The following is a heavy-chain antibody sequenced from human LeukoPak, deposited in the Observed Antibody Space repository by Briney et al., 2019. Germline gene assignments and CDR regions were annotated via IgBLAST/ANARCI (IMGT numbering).Heavy chain of an antibody. J-gene: IGHJ4*02. CDR3: AIDFWSGYDRDY. CDR2: MNPNSGNT. V-gene: IGHV1-8*01. CDR1: GYTFTSYD. Sequence: ASVKVSCKASGYTFTSYDINWVRQATGQGLEWMGWMNPNSGNTGYAQKFQGRVTMTRNTSIGTAYMELSSLRSEDTAVYYCAIDFWSGYDRDYWGQGTLVTVSS. D-gene: IGHD3-3*01.